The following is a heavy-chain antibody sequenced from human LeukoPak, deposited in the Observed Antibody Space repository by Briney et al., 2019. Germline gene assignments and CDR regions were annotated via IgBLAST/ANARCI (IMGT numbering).Heavy chain of an antibody. CDR1: GFTFSSNY. V-gene: IGHV3-53*05. D-gene: IGHD3-16*01. CDR2: IYSGGTT. CDR3: ATGWGAWVGHRGSPLEY. J-gene: IGHJ4*02. Sequence: GGSLRLTCAASGFTFSSNYMSWVRQAPGKGLEWVSVIYSGGTTYYTDSVKGRFTISRANSKNTLYLQMNSLRAEDTAVYYCATGWGAWVGHRGSPLEYWGQGTLVTVSS.